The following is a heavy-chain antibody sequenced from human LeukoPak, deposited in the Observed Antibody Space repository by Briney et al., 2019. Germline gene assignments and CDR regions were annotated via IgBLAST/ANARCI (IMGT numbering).Heavy chain of an antibody. Sequence: SETLSLTCTVSGGSFSSYYWSWLRQPPGKGLEWIGYIYYSGSTNYNPSLKSRVTISVDTSKNQFSLKLSSVTAADTAVYYCARVLRATIDAFDIWGQGTMVTVSS. J-gene: IGHJ3*02. V-gene: IGHV4-59*01. CDR1: GGSFSSYY. D-gene: IGHD5-12*01. CDR3: ARVLRATIDAFDI. CDR2: IYYSGST.